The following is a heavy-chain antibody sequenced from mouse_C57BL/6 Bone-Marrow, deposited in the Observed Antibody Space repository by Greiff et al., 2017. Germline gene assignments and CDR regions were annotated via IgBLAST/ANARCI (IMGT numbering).Heavy chain of an antibody. D-gene: IGHD1-1*01. V-gene: IGHV14-4*01. CDR2: IDPENGDT. CDR1: GFNIKDDY. J-gene: IGHJ2*01. Sequence: VQLQQPGAELVMPGASVKLSCTASGFNIKDDYMHWVKQRPEQGLEWIGWIDPENGDTEYAPKFQGKATITADTSSNTAYLQLSSLTSEDTAVYYCTSYGSFDYWGQGTTLTVSS. CDR3: TSYGSFDY.